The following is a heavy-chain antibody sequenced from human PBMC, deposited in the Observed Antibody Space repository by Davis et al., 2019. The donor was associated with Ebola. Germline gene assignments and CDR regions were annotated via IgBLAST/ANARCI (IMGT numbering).Heavy chain of an antibody. D-gene: IGHD2-2*02. V-gene: IGHV3-48*03. CDR2: ISYSGTTI. CDR1: GLTFSGYA. Sequence: GGSLRLSCGASGLTFSGYAMNWVRQAPGKGLEWVSYISYSGTTIYYADSVKGRFTISRDNAKNSLYLQMNSLRVEDTAVYYCARDGRANTQYNLFDSWGQGTLVTVSS. J-gene: IGHJ5*01. CDR3: ARDGRANTQYNLFDS.